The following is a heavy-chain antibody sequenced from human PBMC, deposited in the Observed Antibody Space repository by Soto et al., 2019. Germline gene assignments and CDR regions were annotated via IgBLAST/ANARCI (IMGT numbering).Heavy chain of an antibody. CDR1: GDTVSSNSAA. Sequence: SQTLSLTCAIFGDTVSSNSAAWSWIRQSPSRGLEWLGRTYYRSKWYNDYAVSVKSRVTINPDTSKNQFSLQLNSVTLEDTAVYYCTRQYLPAPYHYYGIDVWGQGTTVTVSS. D-gene: IGHD2-2*01. CDR2: TYYRSKWYN. J-gene: IGHJ6*02. CDR3: TRQYLPAPYHYYGIDV. V-gene: IGHV6-1*01.